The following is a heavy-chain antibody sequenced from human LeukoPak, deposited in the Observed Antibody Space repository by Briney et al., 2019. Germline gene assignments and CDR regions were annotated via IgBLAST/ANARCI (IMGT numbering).Heavy chain of an antibody. D-gene: IGHD3-22*01. J-gene: IGHJ4*02. CDR2: ISSSSSYI. CDR1: GFTFSDHY. V-gene: IGHV3-21*01. CDR3: ARGAPYYYDSSGYY. Sequence: GGSLRLSCAASGFTFSDHYMGWVRQAPGKGLEWVSSISSSSSYIYYADSVKGRFTISRDNAKNSLYLQMNSLRAEDTAVYYCARGAPYYYDSSGYYWGQGTLVTVSS.